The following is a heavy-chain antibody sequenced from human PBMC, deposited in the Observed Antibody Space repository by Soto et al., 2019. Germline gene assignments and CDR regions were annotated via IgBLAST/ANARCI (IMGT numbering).Heavy chain of an antibody. Sequence: PGGSLRLSCAASGFTFSTYATSWVRQAPGKGLEWVSAISGSGGTRYYADSVKGRFTISRDNSKNTLFLQVNSLRVEDTAVYYCAKVLNSWSPASWGQGILVTVSS. CDR2: ISGSGGTR. D-gene: IGHD2-15*01. CDR3: AKVLNSWSPAS. CDR1: GFTFSTYA. J-gene: IGHJ5*02. V-gene: IGHV3-23*01.